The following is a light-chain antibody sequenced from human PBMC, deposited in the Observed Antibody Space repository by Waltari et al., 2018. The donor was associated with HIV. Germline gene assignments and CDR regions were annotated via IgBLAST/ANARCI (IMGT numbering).Light chain of an antibody. V-gene: IGKV3-20*01. CDR1: QSVSSSY. J-gene: IGKJ4*01. CDR2: GAS. CDR3: QQYGSSLVT. Sequence: ELVLTQSPGTRSLSPGARAPLSCRAIQSVSSSYLAWYQQKRGQAPRLLIYGASSRATDIPDRFSGSGSGTDFTLTISRLEPEDFAVYYCQQYGSSLVTFGGGTKVEIK.